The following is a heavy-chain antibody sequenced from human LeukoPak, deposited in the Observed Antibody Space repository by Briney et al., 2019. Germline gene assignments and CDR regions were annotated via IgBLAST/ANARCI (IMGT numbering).Heavy chain of an antibody. Sequence: ASVKVSCKASGYTFTNYGISWVRQAPGQGLEWMGWISTYNGNTNHAQNFQGRVTMTTDTSTSTAYMELGSLRSDDTAVYCCARGGYDFWSGYYSCFDPWGQGTLVTVSS. CDR2: ISTYNGNT. J-gene: IGHJ5*02. CDR1: GYTFTNYG. V-gene: IGHV1-18*01. D-gene: IGHD3-3*01. CDR3: ARGGYDFWSGYYSCFDP.